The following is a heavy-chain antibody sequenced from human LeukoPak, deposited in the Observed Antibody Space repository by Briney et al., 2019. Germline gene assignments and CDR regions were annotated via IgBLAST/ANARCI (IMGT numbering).Heavy chain of an antibody. V-gene: IGHV4-4*02. Sequence: SETLSLTCAVSGGSISSSNWWSWVRQPPGKGLEWIGEINHSGSTNYNPSLKSRVTISVDTSKNQFSLKLSSVTAADTAVYYCAKVASETYSYYYMDVWGKGTTVTISS. J-gene: IGHJ6*03. D-gene: IGHD2-15*01. CDR2: INHSGST. CDR1: GGSISSSNW. CDR3: AKVASETYSYYYMDV.